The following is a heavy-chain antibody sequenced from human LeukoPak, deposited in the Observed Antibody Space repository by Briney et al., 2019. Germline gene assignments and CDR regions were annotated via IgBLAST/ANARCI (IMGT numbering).Heavy chain of an antibody. CDR1: GGSFSGYY. V-gene: IGHV4-34*10. J-gene: IGHJ4*02. D-gene: IGHD1/OR15-1a*01. CDR2: INHSGST. CDR3: ARYQTGTMFAV. Sequence: EASETLSLTCAVYGGSFSGYYWSWIRQPPGKGLEWIGEINHSGSTNYNPSLRSRITMSLDTSENQLSLKLYSVTAADTAIYYCARYQTGTMFAVWGQGTLVTISS.